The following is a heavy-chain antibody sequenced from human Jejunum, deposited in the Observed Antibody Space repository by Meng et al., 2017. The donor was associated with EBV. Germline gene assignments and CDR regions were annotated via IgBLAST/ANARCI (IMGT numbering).Heavy chain of an antibody. CDR1: GGSVNSGNVY. J-gene: IGHJ4*02. CDR2: IYYSGST. V-gene: IGHV4-61*01. CDR3: AGLRYSGYDRAFDY. D-gene: IGHD5-12*01. Sequence: QLELPEPGPGLVKPSATLSITCTVSGGSVNSGNVYWSWIRQPPGKGLEWIGYIYYSGSTNYIPSLKSRVTISLDTSKNQFSLKLSSVTAADTAVYYCAGLRYSGYDRAFDYWGQGALVTVSS.